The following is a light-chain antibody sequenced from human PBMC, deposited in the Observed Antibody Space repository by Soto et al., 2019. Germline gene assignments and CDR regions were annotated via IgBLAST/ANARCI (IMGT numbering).Light chain of an antibody. CDR2: EDN. J-gene: IGLJ3*02. V-gene: IGLV6-57*01. CDR3: QSYDSSNHWV. CDR1: SGTIASNY. Sequence: NFMLTQPHSVSESPGKTVTISCTRSSGTIASNYVQWYQQRPGSSPATVIYEDNQRRSGVPDRFSGSIDSSSNSASLTISGLKTEDEADYYCQSYDSSNHWVFGGGTKVTVL.